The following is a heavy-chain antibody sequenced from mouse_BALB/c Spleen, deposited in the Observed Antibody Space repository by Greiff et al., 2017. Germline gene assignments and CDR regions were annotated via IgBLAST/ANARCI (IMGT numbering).Heavy chain of an antibody. J-gene: IGHJ3*01. D-gene: IGHD2-1*01. CDR2: ISSGSSTI. CDR3: ARWGYYGNYGGFAY. Sequence: EVKLMESGGGLVQPGGSRKLSCAASGFTFSSFGMHWVRQAPEKGLEWVAYISSGSSTIYYADTVKGRFTISRDNPKNTLFLQMTSLRSEDTAMYYCARWGYYGNYGGFAYWGQGTLVTVSA. CDR1: GFTFSSFG. V-gene: IGHV5-17*02.